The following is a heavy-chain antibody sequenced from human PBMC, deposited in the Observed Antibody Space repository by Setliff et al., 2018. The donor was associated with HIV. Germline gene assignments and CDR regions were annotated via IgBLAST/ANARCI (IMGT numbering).Heavy chain of an antibody. CDR1: GGSISRGSYY. CDR2: IYTTGST. J-gene: IGHJ3*02. D-gene: IGHD6-19*01. CDR3: ARRTPRLVDAFDI. Sequence: SETLSLTCTVSGGSISRGSYYWSWIRQPAGKGLEWIGHIYTTGSTNYNPSLKSRVTIPVDTSKNQFSLKLSPVTAADTAVYYCARRTPRLVDAFDIWGQGTMVTVSS. V-gene: IGHV4-61*09.